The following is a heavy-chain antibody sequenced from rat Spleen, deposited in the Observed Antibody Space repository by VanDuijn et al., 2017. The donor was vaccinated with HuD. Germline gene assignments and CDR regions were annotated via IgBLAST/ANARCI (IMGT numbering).Heavy chain of an antibody. CDR1: GFSLISHS. CDR3: ARWGDY. Sequence: QVQLKESGPGLVQPSQTLSLICTVSGFSLISHSVHWVRQPPGKGLEWMGGIWGDGSTDYNSALKSRLSISRDTSKSQVFLKMNSLQTEDTAMYFCARWGDYWGQGVMVTVSS. J-gene: IGHJ2*01. CDR2: IWGDGST. V-gene: IGHV2-1*01.